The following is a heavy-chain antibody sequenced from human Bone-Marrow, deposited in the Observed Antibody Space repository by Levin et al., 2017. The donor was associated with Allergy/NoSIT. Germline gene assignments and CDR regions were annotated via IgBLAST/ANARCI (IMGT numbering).Heavy chain of an antibody. J-gene: IGHJ4*02. CDR3: VRDVDPVMGEIDN. D-gene: IGHD3/OR15-3a*01. CDR1: GYSIGTGYF. CDR2: VSHRGNT. V-gene: IGHV4-38-2*02. Sequence: PSETLSLTCDVSGYSIGTGYFWGWIRQPPGRGLEWVGTVSHRGNTHYSPPLKSRVSISIETSKNQFSLRLGSLTAADTARYYCVRDVDPVMGEIDNWGQGILVIVSS.